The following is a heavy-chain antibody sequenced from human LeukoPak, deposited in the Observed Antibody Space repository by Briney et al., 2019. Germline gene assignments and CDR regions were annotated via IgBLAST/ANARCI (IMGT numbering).Heavy chain of an antibody. CDR2: ISYDGGNK. J-gene: IGHJ4*02. CDR3: ASDSSGWYSRY. V-gene: IGHV3-30-3*01. Sequence: GGSLRLSCAASELNFRNYAFHWVRQAPGKGLEWVAVISYDGGNKYYADSVRGRFTISRDNSKNTVFLQMNSLRVEDTAVFYCASDSSGWYSRYWGQGTLVTVSA. D-gene: IGHD6-19*01. CDR1: ELNFRNYA.